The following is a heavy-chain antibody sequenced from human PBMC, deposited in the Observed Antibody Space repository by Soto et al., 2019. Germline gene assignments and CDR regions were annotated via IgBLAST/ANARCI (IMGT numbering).Heavy chain of an antibody. Sequence: WESLQVSCNVSVYRFIIYWVGWVRQMPGKGLEWIGIIYPGDSDTRYSPSFQGHVTISADKSISTAYLQWSSLKASDTAMYYCARLGGATDYFDYWGQGTLVTVSS. CDR2: IYPGDSDT. J-gene: IGHJ4*02. D-gene: IGHD1-26*01. CDR3: ARLGGATDYFDY. V-gene: IGHV5-51*01. CDR1: VYRFIIYW.